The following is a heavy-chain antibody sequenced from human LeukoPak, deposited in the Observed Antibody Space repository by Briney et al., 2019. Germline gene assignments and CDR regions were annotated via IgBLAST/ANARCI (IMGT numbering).Heavy chain of an antibody. J-gene: IGHJ4*02. V-gene: IGHV1-2*02. Sequence: ASVKVSCKASGYTFTGNYMRWVRQAPGQGLEWMGWINPNSGGTNYAQKFQGRVTMTRDTSISTAYMELSRLRSDDTAVYYCARNNWNANFDYWGQGTLVTVSS. CDR3: ARNNWNANFDY. CDR1: GYTFTGNY. CDR2: INPNSGGT. D-gene: IGHD1-20*01.